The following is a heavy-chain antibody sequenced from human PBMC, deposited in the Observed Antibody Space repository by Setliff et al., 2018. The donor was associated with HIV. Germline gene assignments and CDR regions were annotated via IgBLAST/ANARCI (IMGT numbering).Heavy chain of an antibody. CDR1: GGSISSYY. CDR3: ARARWNDVSPLYYSDL. J-gene: IGHJ4*02. D-gene: IGHD1-1*01. V-gene: IGHV4-59*01. Sequence: TSETLSLTCTVSGGSISSYYWSWIRQPPGKGLEWIGYIYYSGSTNYNPSLKSRVTISKDNSKNTLDLQMISLRVEDTAVYYCARARWNDVSPLYYSDLWGQGTLVTVSS. CDR2: IYYSGST.